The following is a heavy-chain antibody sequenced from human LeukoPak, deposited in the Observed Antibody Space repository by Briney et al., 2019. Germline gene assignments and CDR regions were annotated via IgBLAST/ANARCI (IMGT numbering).Heavy chain of an antibody. CDR1: GGSISSCTYS. CDR2: SSCSGST. CDR3: ARDWNRYAY. Sequence: PSETLSLTCSVSGGSISSCTYSWGWLRQPPGKGLEWIGSSSCSGSTNYTPSLKSQVTISVDTSKSQFSLYMDSVTAADTAVYYCARDWNRYAYWGQGTLVTVSS. J-gene: IGHJ4*02. D-gene: IGHD1-1*01. V-gene: IGHV4-39*07.